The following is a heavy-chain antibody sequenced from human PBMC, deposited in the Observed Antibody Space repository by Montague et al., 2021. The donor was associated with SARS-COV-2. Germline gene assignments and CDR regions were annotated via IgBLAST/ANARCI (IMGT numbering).Heavy chain of an antibody. D-gene: IGHD1-26*01. CDR3: ARLRTGSYVFDY. V-gene: IGHV4-59*08. Sequence: SETLSLTCTVSGGSINGYYWSWIRQSPGKGLDWIGYIHCTGNTNYNPSLKGRVTISLDTSKSQFSLRLSSVTAADTAVYSCARLRTGSYVFDYWGQGTLVTVSS. CDR1: GGSINGYY. J-gene: IGHJ4*02. CDR2: IHCTGNT.